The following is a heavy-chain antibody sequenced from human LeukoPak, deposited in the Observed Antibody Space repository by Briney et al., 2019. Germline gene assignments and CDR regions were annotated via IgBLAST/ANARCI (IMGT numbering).Heavy chain of an antibody. CDR3: ARDMSGGYYDSSGYRSAFDI. CDR2: ISSSSSYI. D-gene: IGHD3-22*01. CDR1: GFTFSSYS. J-gene: IGHJ3*02. V-gene: IGHV3-21*01. Sequence: GGSLRLSCAASGFTFSSYSMNWVRQAPGKGLEWVSSISSSSSYIYYADSVKGRFTISRDNAKNSLYLQMNSLRAEDTAVYYCARDMSGGYYDSSGYRSAFDIWGQGTMVTVSS.